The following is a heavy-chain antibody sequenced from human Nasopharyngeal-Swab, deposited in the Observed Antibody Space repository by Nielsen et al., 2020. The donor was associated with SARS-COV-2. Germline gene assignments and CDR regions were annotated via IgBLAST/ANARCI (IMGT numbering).Heavy chain of an antibody. CDR2: ISYDGSNK. V-gene: IGHV3-30-3*01. D-gene: IGHD6-13*01. Sequence: LKISCAASGFTFSSYAMHWVRQAPGKGLEWVAVISYDGSNKYYADSVKGRFTISRDNSKNTLYLQMNSLRAEDTAVYYCARSARSWYRAYYYYMDVWGKGTTVTVSS. J-gene: IGHJ6*03. CDR3: ARSARSWYRAYYYYMDV. CDR1: GFTFSSYA.